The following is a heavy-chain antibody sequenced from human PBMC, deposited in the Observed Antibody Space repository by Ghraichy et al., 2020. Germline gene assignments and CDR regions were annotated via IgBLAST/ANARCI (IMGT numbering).Heavy chain of an antibody. Sequence: GGSLRRSCAASGFAFSSYCMHWVRQAPGKGLEWVAVIWYDGNKKYYAESVKGRFTISRYNSKNTLYLQMNSLRAEDTAVYYCASITIFGVVPTSNGMDAWGQGTTVTVSS. CDR3: ASITIFGVVPTSNGMDA. D-gene: IGHD3-3*01. J-gene: IGHJ6*02. V-gene: IGHV3-33*03. CDR2: IWYDGNKK. CDR1: GFAFSSYC.